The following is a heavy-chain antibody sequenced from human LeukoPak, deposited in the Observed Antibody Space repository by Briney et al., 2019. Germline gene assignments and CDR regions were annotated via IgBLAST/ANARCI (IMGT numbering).Heavy chain of an antibody. CDR2: IYYSGST. D-gene: IGHD3-10*01. CDR1: GGSISSSSYF. Sequence: SETLSLTCTVSGGSISSSSYFWGWIRQPPGKGLEWIGSIYYSGSTYYNMSLESRVTISVDTSKNQFSLKLSSLTAADTAVYYCARSGFGELFTPAYFDSWGQGTLVTVSS. CDR3: ARSGFGELFTPAYFDS. J-gene: IGHJ4*02. V-gene: IGHV4-39*07.